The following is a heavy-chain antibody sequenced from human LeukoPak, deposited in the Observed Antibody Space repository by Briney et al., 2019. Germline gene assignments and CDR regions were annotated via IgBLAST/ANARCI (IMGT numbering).Heavy chain of an antibody. CDR1: GFTFSSYA. J-gene: IGHJ4*02. V-gene: IGHV3-23*01. CDR2: ISGSGGST. D-gene: IGHD6-19*01. CDR3: AHQSIAVAGTLGY. Sequence: GGSLRLSCAASGFTFSSYAMSWVRQAPGKGLEWVSAISGSGGSTYYADSVKGRFTISRDNPKNSLYLQMNSLRAEDTAVYYCAHQSIAVAGTLGYWGQGTLVTVSS.